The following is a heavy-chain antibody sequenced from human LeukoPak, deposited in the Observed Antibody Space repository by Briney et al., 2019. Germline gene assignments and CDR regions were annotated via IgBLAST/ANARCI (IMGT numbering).Heavy chain of an antibody. CDR3: ATEYDFWSGPVGFDI. Sequence: GASVKVSCKVSGYTLTELSMHWVRQAPGKGLEGMGGFDPEDGETIYAQKFQGRVTMTEDTSTDTAYMELSSLRSEDTAVYYCATEYDFWSGPVGFDIWGQGTMVTVSS. V-gene: IGHV1-24*01. D-gene: IGHD3-3*01. CDR1: GYTLTELS. J-gene: IGHJ3*02. CDR2: FDPEDGET.